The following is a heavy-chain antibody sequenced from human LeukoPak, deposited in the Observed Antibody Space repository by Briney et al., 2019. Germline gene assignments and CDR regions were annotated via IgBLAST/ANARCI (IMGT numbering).Heavy chain of an antibody. V-gene: IGHV3-30*18. CDR3: AKERMIVSGGQFDY. J-gene: IGHJ4*02. CDR1: GFTFSSYG. CDR2: ISYDGSNK. Sequence: GGSLRLSCAASGFTFSSYGMHWVRQAPGEGLEWVAVISYDGSNKYYADSVKGRFTISRDNSKNTLYLQMNSLRAEDTAFYYCAKERMIVSGGQFDYWGQGTLVTVSS. D-gene: IGHD3-22*01.